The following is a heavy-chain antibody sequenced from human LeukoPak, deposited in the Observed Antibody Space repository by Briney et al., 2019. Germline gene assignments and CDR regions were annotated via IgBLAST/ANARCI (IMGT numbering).Heavy chain of an antibody. CDR3: ARGFGYYDSSGYYYYYYGMDV. J-gene: IGHJ6*02. CDR2: IYYSGST. Sequence: PSETLSLTCTVSGGSISSYYWSWIRQPPGKGLEWIGYIYYSGSTNYNPSLKSRVTISVDTSKNQFSLKLSSVTAADTAVYYCARGFGYYDSSGYYYYYYGMDVWGQGTTVTVSS. D-gene: IGHD3-22*01. V-gene: IGHV4-59*12. CDR1: GGSISSYY.